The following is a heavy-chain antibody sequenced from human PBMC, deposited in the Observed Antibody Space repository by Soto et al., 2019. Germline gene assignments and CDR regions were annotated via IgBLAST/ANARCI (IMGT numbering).Heavy chain of an antibody. CDR2: IIPNFGST. CDR3: AREYSSPFYYGVDV. Sequence: QVQLVQSGAEVKKPGSSVKVSCKASGGSFGTYAVSWVRQAPGQGVEWMGEIIPNFGSTNSAQKSQGRLTCTADESTSTADMELSRLKSEDTAVYYCAREYSSPFYYGVDVWGQGTTVTVSS. D-gene: IGHD4-4*01. CDR1: GGSFGTYA. V-gene: IGHV1-69*01. J-gene: IGHJ6*02.